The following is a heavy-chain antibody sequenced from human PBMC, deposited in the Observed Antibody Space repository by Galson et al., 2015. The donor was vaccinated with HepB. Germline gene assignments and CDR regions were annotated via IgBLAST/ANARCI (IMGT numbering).Heavy chain of an antibody. Sequence: SLRLSCAASGFTFSNYWMSWVRQAPGKGLEWVASIKQGGSEKYHVDSVRGRFTISRDDAKSSLFLQMNSLRVEDTALYYCVREGRDRTGMGVWGQGTTVTVSS. CDR2: IKQGGSEK. CDR1: GFTFSNYW. V-gene: IGHV3-7*01. J-gene: IGHJ6*02. D-gene: IGHD1-14*01. CDR3: VREGRDRTGMGV.